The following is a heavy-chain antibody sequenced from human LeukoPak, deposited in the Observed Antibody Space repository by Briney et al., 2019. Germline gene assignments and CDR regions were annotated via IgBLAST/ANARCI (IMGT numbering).Heavy chain of an antibody. CDR2: ISSSSSYI. D-gene: IGHD3-22*01. CDR3: ARGYLADYYDSSGYYVH. J-gene: IGHJ4*02. CDR1: GFTFSSYA. Sequence: GGSLRLSCAASGFTFSSYAMSWVRQAPGKGLEWVSSISSSSSYIYYADSVKGRFTISRDNAKDSLYLQMNSLRAEDTAVYYCARGYLADYYDSSGYYVHWGQGTLVTVSS. V-gene: IGHV3-21*01.